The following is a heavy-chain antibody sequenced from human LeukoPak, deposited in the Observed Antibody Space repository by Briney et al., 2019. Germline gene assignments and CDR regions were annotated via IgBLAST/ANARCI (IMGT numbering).Heavy chain of an antibody. Sequence: KPSETLSLTCAIYGGSFSGYYWSWIRQPPGKGLEWIGEINHSGRTNYNPSLKSRVTISVDTSKNQFFLKLSSVTAADTAVYYCARAGDSSGYCDYWGQGTLVTVSS. CDR1: GGSFSGYY. V-gene: IGHV4-34*01. CDR2: INHSGRT. CDR3: ARAGDSSGYCDY. D-gene: IGHD3-22*01. J-gene: IGHJ4*02.